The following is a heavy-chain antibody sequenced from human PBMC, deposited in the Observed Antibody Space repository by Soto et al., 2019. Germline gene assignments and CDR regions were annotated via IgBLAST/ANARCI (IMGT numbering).Heavy chain of an antibody. V-gene: IGHV2-5*01. Sequence: QITLKESGPTLVKPTQTLTLTCTFSGFSLSTSGLGVAWIRQPPGKALEWLALIYWNDDKHYSPSLKSRLTTPKNTTKTRVALTITNMTPMDPPTYFWPPTPPSVRDYWGQGPLSPVPS. CDR2: IYWNDDK. D-gene: IGHD6-6*01. CDR1: GFSLSTSGLG. J-gene: IGHJ4*02. CDR3: PPTPPSVRDY.